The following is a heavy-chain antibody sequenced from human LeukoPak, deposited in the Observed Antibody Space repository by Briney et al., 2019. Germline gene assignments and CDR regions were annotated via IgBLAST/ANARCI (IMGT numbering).Heavy chain of an antibody. CDR3: ARDHYDILTTYQPFHYNYALAV. Sequence: AGVKGSCKASGYTFVSYGISWVGQAPGQGMEWRGWSSPFSGSTNFAQNCQGRVTMTTDTSTTTAYMELSSLRSDDTAVYYCARDHYDILTTYQPFHYNYALAVWGKGTTVTVSS. V-gene: IGHV1-18*01. CDR2: SSPFSGST. CDR1: GYTFVSYG. J-gene: IGHJ6*04. D-gene: IGHD3-9*01.